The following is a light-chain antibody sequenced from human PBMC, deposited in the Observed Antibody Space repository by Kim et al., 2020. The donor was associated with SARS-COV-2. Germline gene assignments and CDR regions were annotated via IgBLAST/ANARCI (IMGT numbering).Light chain of an antibody. CDR2: DVT. Sequence: PVRTVTLTSGSSTGAVTSGHWPYWFQRQPGQAPRTLIYDVTSKLSWTPARFSGSLLGGKAALTLSGAQPEDEAEYFCLLSYNSAWVFGGGTQLTVL. CDR1: TGAVTSGHW. V-gene: IGLV7-46*01. J-gene: IGLJ3*02. CDR3: LLSYNSAWV.